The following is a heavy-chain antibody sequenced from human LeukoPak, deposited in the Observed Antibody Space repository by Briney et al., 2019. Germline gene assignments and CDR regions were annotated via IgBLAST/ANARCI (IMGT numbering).Heavy chain of an antibody. CDR2: IKQDGSEA. D-gene: IGHD2-8*01. CDR3: SNGIYDKSY. Sequence: GGSLRLSCAASGFTFSRYLMAWVRQAPGKGLEWVANIKQDGSEAVYVDSVRGRFTISRDNAKNSLYLQMNSLRVEDTAMYYCSNGIYDKSYWGQGTLVTVSS. CDR1: GFTFSRYL. J-gene: IGHJ4*02. V-gene: IGHV3-7*01.